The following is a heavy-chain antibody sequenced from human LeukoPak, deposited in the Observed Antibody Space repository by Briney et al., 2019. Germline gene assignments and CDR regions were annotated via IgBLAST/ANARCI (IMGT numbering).Heavy chain of an antibody. CDR1: GGTFSSYA. Sequence: SVTVSCKASGGTFSSYAISWVRQAPGQGLEWMGGIIPIFGTANYAQKFQGRVTITADESTSTAYMELSSLRSEDTAVYYCARDDSIAVAGTSYYYGMDVWGQGTTVTVSS. D-gene: IGHD6-19*01. J-gene: IGHJ6*02. V-gene: IGHV1-69*13. CDR2: IIPIFGTA. CDR3: ARDDSIAVAGTSYYYGMDV.